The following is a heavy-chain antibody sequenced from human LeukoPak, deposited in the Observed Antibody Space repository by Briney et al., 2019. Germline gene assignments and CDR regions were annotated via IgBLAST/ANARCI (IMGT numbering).Heavy chain of an antibody. V-gene: IGHV4-59*12. Sequence: SETLSLTCTVSGGSISSYYWSWIRQPPGKGLEWIGYIYYSGSTNYNPSLKSRVTISVDTSKNQFSLKLSSVTAADTAVYYCARRAAGYSSGWYNRAGAFDIWGQGTMVTVSS. CDR3: ARRAAGYSSGWYNRAGAFDI. D-gene: IGHD6-19*01. CDR1: GGSISSYY. J-gene: IGHJ3*02. CDR2: IYYSGST.